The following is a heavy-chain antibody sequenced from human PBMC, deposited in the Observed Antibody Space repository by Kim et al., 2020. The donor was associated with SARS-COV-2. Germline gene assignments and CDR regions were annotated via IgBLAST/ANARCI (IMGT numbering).Heavy chain of an antibody. CDR3: ARDPGSYGSGIEGSINGMDV. V-gene: IGHV1-18*01. CDR2: ISAYNGNT. Sequence: ASVKVSCKASGYTFTSYGISWVRQAPGQGLEWMGWISAYNGNTNYAQKLQGRVTMTTDTSTSTAYMELRSLRSDDTAVYYCARDPGSYGSGIEGSINGMDVWGQGTTVTVSS. D-gene: IGHD3-10*01. J-gene: IGHJ6*02. CDR1: GYTFTSYG.